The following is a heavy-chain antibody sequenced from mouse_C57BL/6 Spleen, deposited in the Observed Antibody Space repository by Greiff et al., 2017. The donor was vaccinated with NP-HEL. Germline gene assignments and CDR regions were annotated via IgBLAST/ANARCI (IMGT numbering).Heavy chain of an antibody. CDR1: GYTFTDYY. CDR2: INPYNGGT. V-gene: IGHV1-19*01. CDR3: ARGDSNYEGLSWCFDV. D-gene: IGHD2-5*01. J-gene: IGHJ1*03. Sequence: VQLQQSGPVLVKPGASVKMSCKASGYTFTDYYMNWVKQSHGKSLEWIGVINPYNGGTSYNQKFKGKATLTVDKSSSTAYMELNSLTSEDSAVYDCARGDSNYEGLSWCFDVWGTGTTVTVSS.